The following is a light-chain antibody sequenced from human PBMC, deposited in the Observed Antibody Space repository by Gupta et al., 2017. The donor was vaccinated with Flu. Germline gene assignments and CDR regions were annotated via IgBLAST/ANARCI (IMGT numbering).Light chain of an antibody. CDR2: DVT. CDR1: SNDVGGYNR. V-gene: IGLV2-11*01. J-gene: IGLJ1*01. Sequence: QSAPTQPPSASGSPGQSVPISCTGPSNDVGGYNRVSWYEQRPGKAPKLILYDVTERPSGVPDRFSGSKSGNTASLTISGLQADDEADYYCSSHAGRVTWVFGTGTTVTVL. CDR3: SSHAGRVTWV.